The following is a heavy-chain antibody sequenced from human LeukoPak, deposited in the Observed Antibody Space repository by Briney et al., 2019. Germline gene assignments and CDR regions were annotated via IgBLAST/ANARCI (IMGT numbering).Heavy chain of an antibody. J-gene: IGHJ4*02. V-gene: IGHV3-21*01. Sequence: PGGSLRLSCAASGFTFSSYNMNWVRQAPGKGLEWVSSITSSSSYTFYADSVKGRFTISRDNAKNSLYLQMNSLRAEDTAVYYCARSYYDSSGYYFGYFNYWGQGTLVTVSS. CDR2: ITSSSSYT. D-gene: IGHD3-22*01. CDR3: ARSYYDSSGYYFGYFNY. CDR1: GFTFSSYN.